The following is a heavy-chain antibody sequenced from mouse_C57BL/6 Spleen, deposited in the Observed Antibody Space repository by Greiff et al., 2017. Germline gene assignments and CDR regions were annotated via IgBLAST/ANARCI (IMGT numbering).Heavy chain of an antibody. CDR2: ISSGSSTI. CDR3: ARTEYDY. D-gene: IGHD5-1*01. Sequence: DVMLVESGGGLVKPGGSLKLSCAASGFTFSDYGMHWVRQAPEKGLEWVAYISSGSSTIYYADTVKGRFTISRDNAKNTLFLQMTRLRSEDTAMYYCARTEYDYWGQGTTLTVSS. CDR1: GFTFSDYG. V-gene: IGHV5-17*01. J-gene: IGHJ2*01.